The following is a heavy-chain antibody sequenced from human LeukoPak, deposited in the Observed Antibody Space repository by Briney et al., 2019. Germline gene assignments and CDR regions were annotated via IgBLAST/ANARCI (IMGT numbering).Heavy chain of an antibody. V-gene: IGHV1-18*01. J-gene: IGHJ4*02. CDR1: GYRFITYG. Sequence: ASVKVSCKASGYRFITYGISWVRQAPGQGLEWMGWMSAYDGNTNYAQRYQGRVSMTRDTTMGTAYMELRRLKYDDTAVYYCARDRNRGYYYWGQGTLVTVSS. CDR3: ARDRNRGYYY. D-gene: IGHD2/OR15-2a*01. CDR2: MSAYDGNT.